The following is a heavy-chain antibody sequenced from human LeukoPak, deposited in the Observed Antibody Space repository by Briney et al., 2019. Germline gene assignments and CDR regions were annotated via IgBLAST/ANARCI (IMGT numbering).Heavy chain of an antibody. Sequence: SVKVSCKASGGTFSSYAISWVRQAPGQGLEWMGGIIPIFGTANYAQKFQGRVTITTDESTSTAYMELSSLRSEDTAVYYCARDNYAGANWFDPWGQGTLVTLSS. V-gene: IGHV1-69*05. D-gene: IGHD1-7*01. CDR3: ARDNYAGANWFDP. J-gene: IGHJ5*02. CDR1: GGTFSSYA. CDR2: IIPIFGTA.